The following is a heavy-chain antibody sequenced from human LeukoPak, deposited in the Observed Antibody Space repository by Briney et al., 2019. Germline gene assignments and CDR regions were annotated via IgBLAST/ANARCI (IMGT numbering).Heavy chain of an antibody. J-gene: IGHJ4*02. CDR1: GGTFSSYA. Sequence: SVKVSCKASGGTFSSYAISWVRQAPGQGLEWMGGIIPIFGTANYAQKFQGRVTITADESTSTAYMELSSLRSDDTAVYYCARDLRRGSSSWYVSGGDYWGQGTLVTVSS. D-gene: IGHD6-13*01. CDR3: ARDLRRGSSSWYVSGGDY. CDR2: IIPIFGTA. V-gene: IGHV1-69*13.